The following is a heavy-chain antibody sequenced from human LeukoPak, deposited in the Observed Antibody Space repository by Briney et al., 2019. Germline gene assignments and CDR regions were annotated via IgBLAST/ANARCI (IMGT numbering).Heavy chain of an antibody. CDR1: GFTLSRYW. CDR2: IKYDGSKT. Sequence: GGSLRLSCAASGFTLSRYWMHWVRQAPGKGLVWVSRIKYDGSKTSYADFVKGRFTISRDNAKNTLYLQMNSLRAEDAAAYYCARDPHGGSGSDPHDAFDIWGQGTMVTVSS. D-gene: IGHD1-26*01. V-gene: IGHV3-74*01. CDR3: ARDPHGGSGSDPHDAFDI. J-gene: IGHJ3*02.